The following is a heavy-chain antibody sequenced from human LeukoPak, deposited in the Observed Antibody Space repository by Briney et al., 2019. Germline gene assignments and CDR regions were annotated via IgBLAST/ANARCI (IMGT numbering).Heavy chain of an antibody. CDR2: ITTSGDDT. D-gene: IGHD3-10*01. CDR1: GFTFSSYA. CDR3: AKLTTMIRGVSRYLDY. Sequence: GGSLRLSCAASGFTFSSYAMTWVRQAPGRGLEWVSIITTSGDDTHHADSVKGRFTISRDNSKNTLSLQMNSLRAEDTAVYYCAKLTTMIRGVSRYLDYWGQGTLVTVSS. V-gene: IGHV3-23*01. J-gene: IGHJ4*02.